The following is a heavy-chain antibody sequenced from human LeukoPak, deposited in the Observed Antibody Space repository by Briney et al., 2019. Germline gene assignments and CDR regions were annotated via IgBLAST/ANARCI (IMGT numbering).Heavy chain of an antibody. J-gene: IGHJ5*02. Sequence: ASVTVSFKASGYTFTSYGISWVRQAPGQGREGMGWISAYNGNTNYAQRLQGRVTITTDTSTSTAYMELRSLRSDDTAVYYCAREYTDYYDSSGYGWFVPWGQGTLVTVSS. CDR3: AREYTDYYDSSGYGWFVP. V-gene: IGHV1-18*01. CDR2: ISAYNGNT. D-gene: IGHD3-22*01. CDR1: GYTFTSYG.